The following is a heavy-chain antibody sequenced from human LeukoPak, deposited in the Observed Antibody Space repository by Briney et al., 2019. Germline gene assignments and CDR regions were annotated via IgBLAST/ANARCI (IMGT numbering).Heavy chain of an antibody. CDR2: INHSGST. V-gene: IGHV4-34*01. CDR3: ARGRVKSGGYRTPPTY. Sequence: PSETLSLTCAVYGGSFSGYYWSWIRQPPGKGLEWIGEINHSGSTNYNPSLKSRVTIPVDTSKNQFSLKLSSVTAADTAVYYCARGRVKSGGYRTPPTYWGQGTLVTVSS. CDR1: GGSFSGYY. D-gene: IGHD5-12*01. J-gene: IGHJ4*02.